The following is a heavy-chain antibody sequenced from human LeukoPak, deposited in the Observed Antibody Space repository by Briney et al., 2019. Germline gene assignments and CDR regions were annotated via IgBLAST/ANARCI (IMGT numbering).Heavy chain of an antibody. CDR3: AKDLIVGASRTSNWFDP. D-gene: IGHD1-26*01. Sequence: GGSLRLSCAASGFTFTTYAMSWVRQAPGKGLEWVSAICGGVGITYYTDSVKGRFTISRDNSKNTVFLQLNSLRAEDTAVYYCAKDLIVGASRTSNWFDPWGQGTLVTVSS. CDR2: ICGGVGIT. V-gene: IGHV3-23*01. CDR1: GFTFTTYA. J-gene: IGHJ5*02.